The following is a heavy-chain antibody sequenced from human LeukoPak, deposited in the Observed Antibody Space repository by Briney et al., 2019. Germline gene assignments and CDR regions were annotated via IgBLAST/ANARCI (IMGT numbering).Heavy chain of an antibody. CDR1: GFIVSSHY. Sequence: VGSLRLSCAASGFIVSSHYMTWVRQAPGKGLEWVSVIHNDGSTYYADSVKGRFTISRDNSKNTLYLQMNSLRVEDTAVYYCAALARDYWGQGILVTVSS. CDR2: IHNDGST. J-gene: IGHJ4*02. V-gene: IGHV3-53*01. CDR3: AALARDY. D-gene: IGHD3-3*02.